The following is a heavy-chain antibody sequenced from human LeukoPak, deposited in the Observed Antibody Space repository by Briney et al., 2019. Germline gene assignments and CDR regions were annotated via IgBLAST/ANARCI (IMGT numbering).Heavy chain of an antibody. D-gene: IGHD3-10*01. J-gene: IGHJ3*02. V-gene: IGHV4-39*07. CDR3: ARSDGYGLVGI. CDR1: GVSISSGSNY. CDR2: IYSRGNT. Sequence: SETLSLTCSVSGVSISSGSNYWGWIRQPPGKTLEWIGSIYSRGNTYYNPSLKSRVIILIDTAKNHFSLNLSSVTAADTAVYYCARSDGYGLVGIWGQGTMVAGSS.